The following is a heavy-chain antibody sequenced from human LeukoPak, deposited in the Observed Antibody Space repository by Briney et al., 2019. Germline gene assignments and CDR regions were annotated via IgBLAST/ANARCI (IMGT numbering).Heavy chain of an antibody. CDR1: GFTFSDYS. Sequence: GGSLRLSCPASGFTFSDYSMSWVRQAPGKGLEWVSSISSSSDYIYYADSVKGRFTISRDNARNSLYLQMNSLRAEDAAVYYCARSRSVSNYKGMDVWGQGTTVTVSS. D-gene: IGHD5/OR15-5a*01. CDR3: ARSRSVSNYKGMDV. J-gene: IGHJ6*02. CDR2: ISSSSDYI. V-gene: IGHV3-21*01.